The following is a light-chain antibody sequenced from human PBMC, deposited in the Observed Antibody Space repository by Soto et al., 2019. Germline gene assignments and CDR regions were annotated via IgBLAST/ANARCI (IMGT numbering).Light chain of an antibody. CDR1: QSVSSSY. V-gene: IGKV3-15*01. Sequence: EIVLTESPGTLSXXXXXXXXXXXXAXQSVSSSYLAWYQQKPGQAPRLLIYGASTRATGIPARFSGSGSGTEFTLTISSLQSEDFAVYYCQQYNSWPPLTFGGGTKVDI. CDR3: QQYNSWPPLT. CDR2: GAS. J-gene: IGKJ4*01.